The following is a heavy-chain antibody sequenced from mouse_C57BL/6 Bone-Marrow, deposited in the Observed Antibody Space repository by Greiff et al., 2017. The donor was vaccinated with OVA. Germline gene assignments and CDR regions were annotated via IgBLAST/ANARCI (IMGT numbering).Heavy chain of an antibody. J-gene: IGHJ1*03. D-gene: IGHD2-5*01. V-gene: IGHV1-64*01. CDR1: GYTFTSYW. CDR3: STGEFYYSNCVGWYFDV. Sequence: VQLQQPGAELVKPGASVKLSCKTSGYTFTSYWMHWVKQRPGQGLEWIGMIHHNSGSTNYNEKFKSKATLTVDKSSSTAYMQLSSLTSEDSAVYCWSTGEFYYSNCVGWYFDVWGTGTTFTVSS. CDR2: IHHNSGST.